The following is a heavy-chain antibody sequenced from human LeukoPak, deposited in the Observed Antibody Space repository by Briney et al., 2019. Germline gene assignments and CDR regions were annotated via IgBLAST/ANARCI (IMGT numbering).Heavy chain of an antibody. V-gene: IGHV3-33*01. J-gene: IGHJ4*02. Sequence: GGSLRLSCAASGFTFGHYGMHWVRQAPGKGLERVAIIWYDGSEKFYADFVQGRFTISRDNSKDTLYLQMNSLRLDDTGVYYCARDQDGYNLFDYWGQGTLVTVSS. CDR3: ARDQDGYNLFDY. CDR2: IWYDGSEK. CDR1: GFTFGHYG. D-gene: IGHD5-24*01.